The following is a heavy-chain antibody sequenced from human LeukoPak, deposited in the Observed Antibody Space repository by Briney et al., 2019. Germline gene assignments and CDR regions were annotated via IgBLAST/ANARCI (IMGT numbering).Heavy chain of an antibody. D-gene: IGHD2-15*01. CDR1: GFTFSIYA. Sequence: GGTLRLSCAASGFTFSIYAMSCVRHAPGKGLEYVSAISGSGGSTYYADSVKGRFTISRDNSKNTLYLQMNSLRAEDKAVYYCATRKRGICDAVDIWGQGTMVTVSS. CDR2: ISGSGGST. CDR3: ATRKRGICDAVDI. J-gene: IGHJ3*02. V-gene: IGHV3-23*01.